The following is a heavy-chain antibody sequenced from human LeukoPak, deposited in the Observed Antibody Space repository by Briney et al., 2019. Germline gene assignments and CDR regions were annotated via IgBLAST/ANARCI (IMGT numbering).Heavy chain of an antibody. J-gene: IGHJ4*02. CDR2: IYYSGST. CDR3: ARVRDGFNSSPFDY. D-gene: IGHD5-24*01. V-gene: IGHV4-39*07. CDR1: GGSISSSSYY. Sequence: SETLSLTCTVSGGSISSSSYYWGWIRQPPGKGLEWIGSIYYSGSTYYNPSLKSRVTISVDTSKNQFSLKLSSVTAADTAVYYCARVRDGFNSSPFDYWGQGTLVTVSS.